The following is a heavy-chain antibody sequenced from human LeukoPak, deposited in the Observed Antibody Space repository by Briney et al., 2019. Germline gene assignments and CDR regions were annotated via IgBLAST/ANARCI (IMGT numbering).Heavy chain of an antibody. J-gene: IGHJ4*02. D-gene: IGHD3-22*01. V-gene: IGHV3-72*01. CDR1: GFTFSDHY. Sequence: PGGSLRLSCAASGFTFSDHYMDWVRQAPGKGLEWLGRTRNKANSHTTEYAASVKARFTISRDDSKNSLYLQMNSLKTEDTAVYYCARVGSDSSGYYYFDYWGQGTLVTVSS. CDR3: ARVGSDSSGYYYFDY. CDR2: TRNKANSHTT.